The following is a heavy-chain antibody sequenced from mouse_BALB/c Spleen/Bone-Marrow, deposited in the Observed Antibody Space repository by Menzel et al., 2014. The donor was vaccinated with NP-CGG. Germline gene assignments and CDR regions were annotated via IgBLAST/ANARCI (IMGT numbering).Heavy chain of an antibody. V-gene: IGHV1S137*01. J-gene: IGHJ4*01. Sequence: VNVVESGAELVRPGVSVKISCKGSGYTFTDYAMHWVKQGHAKSLGWIGVISPYYVDGGYNQKFKGKATMTIDKSSSTAYMELARLTSEDSAIYYCARGGISGLYYYAMDYWGQGTSVTVSS. CDR2: ISPYYVDG. CDR3: ARGGISGLYYYAMDY. CDR1: GYTFTDYA. D-gene: IGHD3-1*01.